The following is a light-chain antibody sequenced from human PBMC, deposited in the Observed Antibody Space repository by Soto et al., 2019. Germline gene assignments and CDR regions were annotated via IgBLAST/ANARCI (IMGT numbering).Light chain of an antibody. CDR3: QQYGSSPWT. V-gene: IGKV3-20*01. Sequence: LTQSPGTLSLSPGERATLSCRASQSVSSSYLAWYQQKPGQAPRLLIYGASSRATGIPDRFSGSGSGTDFTLTISRLEPEDFAVYYCQQYGSSPWTFGQGTKVDIK. J-gene: IGKJ1*01. CDR1: QSVSSSY. CDR2: GAS.